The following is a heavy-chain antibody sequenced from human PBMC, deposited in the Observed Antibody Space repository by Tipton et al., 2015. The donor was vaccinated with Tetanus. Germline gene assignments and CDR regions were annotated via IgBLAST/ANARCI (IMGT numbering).Heavy chain of an antibody. D-gene: IGHD1-7*01. CDR2: IYHSGST. Sequence: TLSLTCTVSGGSISSGGYYWSWIRQHPGKGLEWIGYIYHSGSTYYNPSLKSRVTISVDTSKNQFSLKLSSVTAADPAVYYCARGGAELELRYYGMDVWGQGTTVTVSS. CDR1: GGSISSGGYY. V-gene: IGHV4-31*03. CDR3: ARGGAELELRYYGMDV. J-gene: IGHJ6*02.